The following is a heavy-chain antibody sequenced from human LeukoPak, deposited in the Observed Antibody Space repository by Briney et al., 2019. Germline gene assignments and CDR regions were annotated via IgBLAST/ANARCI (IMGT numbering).Heavy chain of an antibody. CDR3: AREGRMSMGIEY. J-gene: IGHJ4*02. Sequence: ETLSLTCAVYSGSLSGYYWSWIRQSPGKGLEWIGEINHGGSTNYNPSLKSRVTMSVDTSKNHFSLKLSSVTAADTAVYFCAREGRMSMGIEYWGQGTLVTVSS. V-gene: IGHV4-34*01. CDR1: SGSLSGYY. CDR2: INHGGST. D-gene: IGHD4/OR15-4a*01.